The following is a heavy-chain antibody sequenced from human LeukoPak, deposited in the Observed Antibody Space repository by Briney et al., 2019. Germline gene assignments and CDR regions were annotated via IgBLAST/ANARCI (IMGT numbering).Heavy chain of an antibody. CDR3: AKDFLPNY. D-gene: IGHD2-2*01. CDR2: ISYDGSNK. V-gene: IGHV3-30*18. J-gene: IGHJ4*02. CDR1: GFTFSSYG. Sequence: GGSLRRSCAASGFTFSSYGMHWVRQAPGKGLEWVAVISYDGSNKYYADSVKGRFTISRDNSKNTLYLQMNSLRAEDTAVYYCAKDFLPNYWGQGTLVTVSS.